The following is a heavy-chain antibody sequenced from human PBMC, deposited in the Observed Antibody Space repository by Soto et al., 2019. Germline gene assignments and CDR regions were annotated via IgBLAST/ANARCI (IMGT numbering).Heavy chain of an antibody. D-gene: IGHD3-22*01. Sequence: QVQLVQSGAEVKKPGASVKVSCKASGYTFTSYGISWVRQAPGQGLEWMGWISAYNGNTNYAQKLQGRVTVTPDTSTGTACMELRSLRSDDTAVYYCARVVVTMIVGGEGYYFDYWGQGTLVTVSS. J-gene: IGHJ4*02. V-gene: IGHV1-18*01. CDR3: ARVVVTMIVGGEGYYFDY. CDR1: GYTFTSYG. CDR2: ISAYNGNT.